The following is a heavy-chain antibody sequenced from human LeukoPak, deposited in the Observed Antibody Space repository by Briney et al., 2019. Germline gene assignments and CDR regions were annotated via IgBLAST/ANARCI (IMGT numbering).Heavy chain of an antibody. CDR2: MNGDGSEK. J-gene: IGHJ4*02. V-gene: IGHV3-7*01. CDR3: TKGGHLDY. D-gene: IGHD3-16*01. CDR1: GFSFSTYW. Sequence: PGGSLRLSCVASGFSFSTYWMTWVRQAPGKGLEGVANMNGDGSEKNYLDSVKGRFTISRDNAKNSVYLQMSSLRVEDTATYYCTKGGHLDYWGQGTLVSVSS.